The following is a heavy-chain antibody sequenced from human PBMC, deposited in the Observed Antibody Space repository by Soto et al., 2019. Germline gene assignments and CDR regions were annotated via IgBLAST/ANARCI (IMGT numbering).Heavy chain of an antibody. D-gene: IGHD3-10*01. V-gene: IGHV1-69*13. CDR1: GGTFSSYA. J-gene: IGHJ4*02. CDR3: ARWWNGPESGSGSYSDY. Sequence: RASVKVSCKASGGTFSSYAISWVRQAPGQGLEWMGGIIPIFGTANYAQKFQGRVTITADESTSTAYMELSSLRSEDTAVYYCARWWNGPESGSGSYSDYWGQGTLVTVSS. CDR2: IIPIFGTA.